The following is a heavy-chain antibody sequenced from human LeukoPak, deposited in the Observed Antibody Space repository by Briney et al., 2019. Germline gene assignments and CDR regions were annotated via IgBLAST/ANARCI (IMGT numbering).Heavy chain of an antibody. CDR3: ARGGGRGWFDP. CDR2: VNFDGVST. CDR1: GLTFSNHW. Sequence: GGSLRLAWAPSGLTFSNHWIGCDRQAPEMGLEWVSRVNFDGVSTIYADSVKGRFTVSRDNAKNTLFLQMNSLRAEDTAVYYCARGGGRGWFDPWGQGTLVTASS. V-gene: IGHV3-74*01. J-gene: IGHJ5*02. D-gene: IGHD2-15*01.